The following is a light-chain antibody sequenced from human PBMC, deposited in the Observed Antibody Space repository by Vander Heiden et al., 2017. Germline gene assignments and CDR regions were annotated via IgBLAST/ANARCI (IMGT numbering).Light chain of an antibody. CDR1: QSISSW. Sequence: IQMTQSPSTLSASVGDRVTITCRASQSISSWLAWYQQKPGKAHKLLIYKASSLESGVPSRFSGSGSGTEFTLTISSLQPDDFATYYCQQYVTFGQGTKVEIK. J-gene: IGKJ1*01. CDR3: QQYVT. V-gene: IGKV1-5*03. CDR2: KAS.